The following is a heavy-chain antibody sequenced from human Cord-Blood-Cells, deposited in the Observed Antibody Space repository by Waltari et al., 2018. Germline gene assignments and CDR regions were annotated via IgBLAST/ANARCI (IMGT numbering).Heavy chain of an antibody. CDR1: GGSISSYY. V-gene: IGHV4-59*01. D-gene: IGHD2-15*01. CDR2: IYYSGST. J-gene: IGHJ1*01. Sequence: QVQLQESGPGLVKPSETLSLTCTVSGGSISSYYWSWIRQPPGKGLEWIGYIYYSGSTNYNPSLKSRVTISVDTSKNQFSLKLSSVTAADTAVYYCARGEVVERYFQHWGQGTLVTVSS. CDR3: ARGEVVERYFQH.